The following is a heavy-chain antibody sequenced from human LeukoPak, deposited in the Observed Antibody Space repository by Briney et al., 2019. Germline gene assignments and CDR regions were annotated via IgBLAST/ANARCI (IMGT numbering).Heavy chain of an antibody. D-gene: IGHD3-16*02. CDR1: GGSISSYY. Sequence: PSETLSLTCTVSGGSISSYYWSWIRQPPGKGLEWIGYIYYSGSTNYNPSLKSRVTISVDTSKNQFSLKLSSVTAADTAVYYCARDLHSYDDYDYVWGSYQRPPLLAFDIWGQGTMVTVSS. V-gene: IGHV4-59*01. J-gene: IGHJ3*02. CDR3: ARDLHSYDDYDYVWGSYQRPPLLAFDI. CDR2: IYYSGST.